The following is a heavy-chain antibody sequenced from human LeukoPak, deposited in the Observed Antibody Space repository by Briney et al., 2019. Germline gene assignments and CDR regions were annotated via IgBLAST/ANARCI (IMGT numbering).Heavy chain of an antibody. Sequence: GSLRLSCAASGFTFSASTMNWVRPAPGKGLEWVSSIDSSGVSTFCVASLRGRFTISRDNAKNSLYLQMNSLRAEDTAVYRCVRGDRRDFWGQGTLVTVSS. J-gene: IGHJ4*02. D-gene: IGHD3-16*01. CDR3: VRGDRRDF. CDR2: IDSSGVST. CDR1: GFTFSAST. V-gene: IGHV3-21*01.